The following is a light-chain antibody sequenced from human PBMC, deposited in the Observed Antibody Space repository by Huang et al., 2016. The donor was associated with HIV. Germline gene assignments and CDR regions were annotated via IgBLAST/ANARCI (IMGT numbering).Light chain of an antibody. CDR3: QQLHSYPIS. CDR2: AAS. V-gene: IGKV1-9*01. CDR1: QDIGTS. J-gene: IGKJ5*01. Sequence: HLTQSPPSLSASVGDSVFISCRASQDIGTSLAWYQQRTGRAPKLLISAASSLQTGLPSRFSGDSAGTFFTLFITDLQPEDFATYYCQQLHSYPISFGQGTRLDIK.